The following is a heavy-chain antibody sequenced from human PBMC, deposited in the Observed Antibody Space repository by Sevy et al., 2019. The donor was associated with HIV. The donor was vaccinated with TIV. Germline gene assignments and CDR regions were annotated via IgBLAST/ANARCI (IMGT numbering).Heavy chain of an antibody. V-gene: IGHV4-39*01. J-gene: IGHJ6*03. CDR2: IYYSGST. CDR1: GGSISSSSYY. CDR3: ARQTSGDRGYYYYYYYMDV. Sequence: SETLSLTCTVSGGSISSSSYYWGWIRQPPGKGLEWIGSIYYSGSTYYNPSLKSRVTISVDTSKNQFSLKLSSVTAADTAVYYCARQTSGDRGYYYYYYYMDVWGKGTTVTVSS. D-gene: IGHD7-27*01.